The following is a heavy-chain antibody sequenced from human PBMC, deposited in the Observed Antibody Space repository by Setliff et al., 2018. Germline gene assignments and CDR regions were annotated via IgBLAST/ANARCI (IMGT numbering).Heavy chain of an antibody. Sequence: SLRLSCAASGFTFSTYAMTWVRQAPGKGLEWVSGINWNGGSTGYADSVKGRFTISRDNAKNSLYLQMNSLRVEDTAIYYCTSLRGNTAILNWGQGTLVTVSS. CDR2: INWNGGST. CDR3: TSLRGNTAILN. J-gene: IGHJ4*02. CDR1: GFTFSTYA. D-gene: IGHD5-18*01. V-gene: IGHV3-20*04.